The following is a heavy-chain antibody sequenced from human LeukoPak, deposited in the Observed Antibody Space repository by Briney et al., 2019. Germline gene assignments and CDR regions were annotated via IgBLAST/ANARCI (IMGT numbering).Heavy chain of an antibody. J-gene: IGHJ3*02. V-gene: IGHV4-59*01. CDR2: IYYSGST. D-gene: IGHD3-22*01. Sequence: PSETLSLTCTVSGGSISSYYWSWIRQPPGKGLEWIGYIYYSGSTNYNPSLKSRVTISVDTSKNQFSLKLSSVTAADTAVYYCARDGQAGITMIHSNAFDIWGQGTMVTVSS. CDR3: ARDGQAGITMIHSNAFDI. CDR1: GGSISSYY.